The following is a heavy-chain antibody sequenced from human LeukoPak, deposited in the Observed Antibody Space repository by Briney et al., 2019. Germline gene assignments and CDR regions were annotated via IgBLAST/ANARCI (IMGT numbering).Heavy chain of an antibody. Sequence: SETLSLTCTVSGGSISSYYWSWIRQPPGKGLEWIGYIYYSGSTNYNPSLKSRVTISVDTSKNQFSLKLSSVTAADTAVYYCARSRVGAYFTHFDYWGQGTLVTVSS. V-gene: IGHV4-59*12. CDR3: ARSRVGAYFTHFDY. D-gene: IGHD1-26*01. J-gene: IGHJ4*02. CDR1: GGSISSYY. CDR2: IYYSGST.